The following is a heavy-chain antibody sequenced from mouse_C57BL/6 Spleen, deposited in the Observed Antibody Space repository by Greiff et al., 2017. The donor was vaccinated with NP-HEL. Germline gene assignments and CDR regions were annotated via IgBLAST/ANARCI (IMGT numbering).Heavy chain of an antibody. CDR3: ARADYYGSSLLYFDV. V-gene: IGHV1-39*01. Sequence: LVESGPELVKPGASVKISCKASGYSFTDYNMNWVKQSNGKSLEWIGVINPNYGTTSYNQKFKGKATLTVDQSYSTAYMQLNSLASTDSAFYYCARADYYGSSLLYFDVWGTGTTVTVSS. CDR1: GYSFTDYN. J-gene: IGHJ1*03. D-gene: IGHD1-1*01. CDR2: INPNYGTT.